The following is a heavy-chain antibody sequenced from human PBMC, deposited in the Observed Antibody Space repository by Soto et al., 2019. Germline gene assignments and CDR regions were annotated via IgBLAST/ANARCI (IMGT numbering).Heavy chain of an antibody. CDR2: IYDSGST. Sequence: SETLSLTCAVSGGSISSGGYCWSWIRQPPGKGLEWIGYIYDSGSTYYNPSLKSRVTISVDRSKNQFSLKLSSVTAADTAVYYCARGALRWSTSWDFDYWGQGTLVTVSS. J-gene: IGHJ4*02. D-gene: IGHD4-17*01. V-gene: IGHV4-30-2*01. CDR1: GGSISSGGYC. CDR3: ARGALRWSTSWDFDY.